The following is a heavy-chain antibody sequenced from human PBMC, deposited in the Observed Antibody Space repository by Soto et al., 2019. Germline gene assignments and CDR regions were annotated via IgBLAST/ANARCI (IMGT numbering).Heavy chain of an antibody. CDR1: GGSISSYY. J-gene: IGHJ6*03. D-gene: IGHD3-3*01. V-gene: IGHV4-59*01. CDR3: ARVSYDFWSGSLLGYYYMDV. CDR2: IYYSGST. Sequence: ASETLSLTCTVSGGSISSYYWSWIRQPPGKGLEWIGYIYYSGSTNYNPSLKSRVTISVDTSKNQFSLKLSSVTAADTAVYYCARVSYDFWSGSLLGYYYMDVWGKGTTVTVSS.